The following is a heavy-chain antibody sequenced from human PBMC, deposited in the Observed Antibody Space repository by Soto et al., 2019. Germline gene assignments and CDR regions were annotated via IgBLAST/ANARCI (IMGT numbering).Heavy chain of an antibody. Sequence: QVPLVQSGGEVKKPGASVKVSCKASNYTFTTYGISWVRQAPGQGLEWMGWISPYSENTNYARKFQDRVTLTTDTSTSTAYMELKSLRSDDTAVYFCARDTYFDNSGYYYDYWGQGTLVTVSS. CDR2: ISPYSENT. V-gene: IGHV1-18*01. D-gene: IGHD3-22*01. CDR1: NYTFTTYG. J-gene: IGHJ4*02. CDR3: ARDTYFDNSGYYYDY.